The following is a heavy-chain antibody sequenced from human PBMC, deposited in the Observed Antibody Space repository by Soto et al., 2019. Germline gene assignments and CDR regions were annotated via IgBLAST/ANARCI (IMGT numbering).Heavy chain of an antibody. V-gene: IGHV4-30-2*01. CDR2: IYHSGST. Sequence: PSETLSLTCAVSRGSISSGGYSWSWIRQPPGKGLEWIGYIYHSGSTYYNPSLKSRVTISVDRSKNQFSLKLSSVTAADTAVYYCARGPYDSSPHYLPFFDYWGQGTLVTVSS. CDR1: RGSISSGGYS. J-gene: IGHJ4*02. CDR3: ARGPYDSSPHYLPFFDY. D-gene: IGHD3-22*01.